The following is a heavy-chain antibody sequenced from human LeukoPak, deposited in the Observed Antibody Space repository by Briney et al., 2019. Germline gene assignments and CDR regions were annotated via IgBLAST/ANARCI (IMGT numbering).Heavy chain of an antibody. D-gene: IGHD3-10*01. Sequence: GGSLRLSCAASGFTISNNYMSWVRQAPGRGPEWVPVIHSGGTTHYADSVKGRFTISRDNSNNTLFLQMDSLRADDTAVYHCTKDPGYGLGIDFGDFWGQGIPVTVSS. CDR3: TKDPGYGLGIDFGDF. J-gene: IGHJ4*02. CDR1: GFTISNNY. V-gene: IGHV3-66*01. CDR2: IHSGGTT.